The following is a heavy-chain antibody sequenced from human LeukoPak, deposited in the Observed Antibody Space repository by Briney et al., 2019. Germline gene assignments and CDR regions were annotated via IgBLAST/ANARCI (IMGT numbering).Heavy chain of an antibody. CDR1: GGSFSGYY. V-gene: IGHV4-34*01. CDR3: ARVRTIFAYYYYYMDV. J-gene: IGHJ6*03. Sequence: SETLSLTCAVYGGSFSGYYWSWIRQPPGKGLEWIGEINHSGSTNYNPSLKSRVTISVDTSKNQFSLKLSSVTAADTAVYYCARVRTIFAYYYYYMDVWGKGTTVTVSS. CDR2: INHSGST. D-gene: IGHD3-3*01.